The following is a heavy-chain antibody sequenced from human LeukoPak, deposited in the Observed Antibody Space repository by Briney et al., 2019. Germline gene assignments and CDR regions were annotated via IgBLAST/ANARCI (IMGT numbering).Heavy chain of an antibody. D-gene: IGHD5-12*01. CDR3: AEEAGYSGYDYPDY. J-gene: IGHJ4*02. CDR2: ISGSGYST. CDR1: GFTFGSYA. V-gene: IGHV3-23*01. Sequence: GGSLRLSCAASGFTFGSYAMSWVRQAPGKGLEWVSAISGSGYSTYYADSVKGRFTISRDNSKNTLYLQMNSLRAEDTAVYYCAEEAGYSGYDYPDYWGQGTLVTVSS.